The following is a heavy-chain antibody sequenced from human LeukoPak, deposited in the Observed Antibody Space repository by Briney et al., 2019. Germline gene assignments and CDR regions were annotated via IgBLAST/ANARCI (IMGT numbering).Heavy chain of an antibody. CDR2: IIPIFGTA. V-gene: IGHV1-69*13. J-gene: IGHJ6*02. CDR3: ARPYQLLEYYYYGMDV. Sequence: SVKVSCKASGGTFSSYAISWVRQAPGQGLEWMGGIIPIFGTANYAQKFQGRVTITADESTSTAYMELSGLRSEDTAVYYCARPYQLLEYYYYGMDVWGQGTTVTVSS. CDR1: GGTFSSYA. D-gene: IGHD2-2*01.